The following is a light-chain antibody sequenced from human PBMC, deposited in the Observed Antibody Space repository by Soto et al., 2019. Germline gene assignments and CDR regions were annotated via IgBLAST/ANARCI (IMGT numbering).Light chain of an antibody. Sequence: EIVLTQSPATLSLSPGERVTLSCRASQSVSGSLAWYQQKPGQPPRLLIYNTSNRATNIPARFSGSGSGTDFTLTISSLEPEDFAVSYCQQRGSWPLTFGPGTKVDIK. CDR3: QQRGSWPLT. CDR2: NTS. CDR1: QSVSGS. J-gene: IGKJ3*01. V-gene: IGKV3-11*01.